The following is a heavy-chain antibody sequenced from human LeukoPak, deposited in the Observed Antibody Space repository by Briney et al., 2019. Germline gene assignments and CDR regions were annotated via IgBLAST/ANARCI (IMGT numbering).Heavy chain of an antibody. J-gene: IGHJ4*02. CDR2: IYHSGST. V-gene: IGHV4-4*02. D-gene: IGHD2-8*02. CDR3: ARGRYWVY. CDR1: GGSISSSNW. Sequence: PSETLSLTCAVSGGSISSSNWWCWVRQPPGKGLEWIGEIYHSGSTNYNPSLKSRVTISVDTSKNQFSLKLSSVTAADTAVYYCARGRYWVYWGQGTLVTVSS.